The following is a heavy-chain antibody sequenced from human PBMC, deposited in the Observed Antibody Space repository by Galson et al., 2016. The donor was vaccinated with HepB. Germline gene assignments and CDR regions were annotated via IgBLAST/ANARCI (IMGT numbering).Heavy chain of an antibody. CDR3: ARDEGFYNGVDV. Sequence: SLTCTVSSGSVSSGGYYWSWIRQPPGKGLEWIGYIHNSGSTNYNPFLKSRVTIAVDTSKNQFSLKLSSVTAADTAVYYCARDEGFYNGVDVWGQGTTVTVSS. CDR1: SGSVSSGGYY. J-gene: IGHJ6*02. CDR2: IHNSGST. V-gene: IGHV4-61*08. D-gene: IGHD2-2*02.